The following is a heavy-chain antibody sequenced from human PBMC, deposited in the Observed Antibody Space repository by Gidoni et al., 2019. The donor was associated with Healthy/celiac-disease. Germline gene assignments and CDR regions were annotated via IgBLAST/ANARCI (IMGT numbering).Heavy chain of an antibody. V-gene: IGHV1-69*01. CDR3: ATGGERITIFGAPRLWSWFDP. J-gene: IGHJ5*02. Sequence: QVQLVQSGAEVKKPGSSVKVSCKASGGTFSSYAISWVRQAPGQGLEWMGGIIPIFGTANNAQKFQGRVTSTADESTSTAYMELSSLRSEDTAVYYCATGGERITIFGAPRLWSWFDPWGQGTLVTVSS. D-gene: IGHD3-3*01. CDR2: IIPIFGTA. CDR1: GGTFSSYA.